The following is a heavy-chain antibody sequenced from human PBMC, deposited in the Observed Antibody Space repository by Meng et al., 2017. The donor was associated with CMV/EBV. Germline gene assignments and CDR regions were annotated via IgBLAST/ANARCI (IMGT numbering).Heavy chain of an antibody. CDR3: ARVVLGTGGFDY. D-gene: IGHD7-27*01. CDR1: GGSVSSGSYY. Sequence: CTVSGGSVSSGSYYWSWIRQPPGEGLEWIGYIYYSGSTNYSPSLKSRVTISVDTSKNQFSLKLSSVTAADTAVYYCARVVLGTGGFDYWGQGTLVTVSS. V-gene: IGHV4-61*01. J-gene: IGHJ4*02. CDR2: IYYSGST.